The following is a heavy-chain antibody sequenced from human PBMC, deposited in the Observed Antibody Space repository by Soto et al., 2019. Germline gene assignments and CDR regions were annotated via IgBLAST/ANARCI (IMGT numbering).Heavy chain of an antibody. V-gene: IGHV5-10-1*01. CDR2: IDPSDSQT. Sequence: GESLKISCKGSGYSFAGYWITWVRQKPGKGLEWMGRIDPSDSQTYYSPSFRGHVTISVTKSITTVSLQWSSLRASDTAMYYCERKIYDSDTGPNFQYYFDSWGQGTPVTVSS. CDR3: ERKIYDSDTGPNFQYYFDS. D-gene: IGHD3-22*01. CDR1: GYSFAGYW. J-gene: IGHJ4*02.